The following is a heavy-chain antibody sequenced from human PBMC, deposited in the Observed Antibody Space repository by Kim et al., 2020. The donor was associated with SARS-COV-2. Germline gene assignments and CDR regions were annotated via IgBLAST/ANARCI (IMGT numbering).Heavy chain of an antibody. CDR3: ARSPVPAATTTNYYYYGMDV. D-gene: IGHD2-2*01. V-gene: IGHV4-4*07. J-gene: IGHJ6*02. Sequence: SETLSLTCTVSGGSISSYYWSWIRQPAGKGLEWIGRIYTSGSTNYNPSLKSRVTMSVDTSKNQFSLKLSSVTAADTAVYYCARSPVPAATTTNYYYYGMDVWGQGTTVTVSS. CDR2: IYTSGST. CDR1: GGSISSYY.